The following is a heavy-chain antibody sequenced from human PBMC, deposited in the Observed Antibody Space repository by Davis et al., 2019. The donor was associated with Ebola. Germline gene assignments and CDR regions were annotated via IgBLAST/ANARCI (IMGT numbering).Heavy chain of an antibody. CDR3: ARGVRFLEWFTAECYFDY. CDR1: GGSFSGYY. J-gene: IGHJ4*02. D-gene: IGHD3-3*01. V-gene: IGHV4-34*01. Sequence: PSETLSLTCAVYGGSFSGYYWSWIRQPPGKGLEWIGEINHNGSTNYNPSLKSRVTISVDTYKNQFSLKLNSVTAADTAVYYCARGVRFLEWFTAECYFDYWGQGTLVTVSS. CDR2: INHNGST.